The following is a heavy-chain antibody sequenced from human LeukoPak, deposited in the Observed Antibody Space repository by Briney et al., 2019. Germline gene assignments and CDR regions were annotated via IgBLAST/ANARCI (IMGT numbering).Heavy chain of an antibody. Sequence: GGSLRLSCAASGFTFASYAMSWVRQAPGKGLEWVSTICVSVSSTYHADSVKGRFTISRDNSKNTLYLQMNSLRAEDTALYYCAKHGYCSGGHCYFLFDSWGQGTLVTVSS. V-gene: IGHV3-23*01. J-gene: IGHJ4*02. CDR1: GFTFASYA. CDR3: AKHGYCSGGHCYFLFDS. CDR2: ICVSVSST. D-gene: IGHD2-15*01.